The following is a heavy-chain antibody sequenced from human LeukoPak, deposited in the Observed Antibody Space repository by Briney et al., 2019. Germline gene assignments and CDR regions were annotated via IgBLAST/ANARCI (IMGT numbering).Heavy chain of an antibody. J-gene: IGHJ4*02. CDR1: GFIFSTYT. Sequence: GGSLRLSCAASGFIFSTYTMNWVRQAPGQGLEWVSSISTSISYIYYADSVRGRFTIFRDNAKSSLYLQMNSLRAEDTAVYYCARGKYYFDYWGQGTLVTVSS. V-gene: IGHV3-21*01. CDR3: ARGKYYFDY. CDR2: ISTSISYI.